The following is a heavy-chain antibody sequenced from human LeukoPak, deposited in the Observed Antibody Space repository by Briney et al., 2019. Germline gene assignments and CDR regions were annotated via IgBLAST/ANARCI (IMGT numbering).Heavy chain of an antibody. D-gene: IGHD6-13*01. J-gene: IGHJ4*02. V-gene: IGHV3-48*03. Sequence: GGSLRLSCAASGFTSSSYEMNWVRQAPGKGLEWVSYISSSGSTIYYADSVKGRFTISRDNSKNTLYLQMNSLRAEDTAVYYCAKLAAPRHSSSWYGYVGVPDYWGQGTLVTVSS. CDR2: ISSSGSTI. CDR3: AKLAAPRHSSSWYGYVGVPDY. CDR1: GFTSSSYE.